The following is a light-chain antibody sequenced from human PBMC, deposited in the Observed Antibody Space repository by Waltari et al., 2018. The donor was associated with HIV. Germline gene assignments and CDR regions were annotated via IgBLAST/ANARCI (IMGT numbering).Light chain of an antibody. V-gene: IGLV2-14*01. CDR3: SSYTSTYV. CDR1: SSDVGGYNY. Sequence: QSALTQPASVSGSPGQSNTIPCTGTSSDVGGYNYVSWYQQHPGKAPKLMIYDVSNRPSGVSNRFSGSKSGNTASLTISGLQAEDEADYYCSSYTSTYVFGTGTKVTVL. J-gene: IGLJ1*01. CDR2: DVS.